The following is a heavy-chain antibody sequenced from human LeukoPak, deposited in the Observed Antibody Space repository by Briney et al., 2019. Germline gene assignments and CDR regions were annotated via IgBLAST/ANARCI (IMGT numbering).Heavy chain of an antibody. Sequence: SETLSLTCTVSGGSISSGGFYWSWIRQHPGKGLEWIGYIYHSGTTYYNPSLKSRLTISVDTSKNQFFLDLSSVTAADTAVYYCARGGNTVTTDYWGQGTLVTVSS. CDR3: ARGGNTVTTDY. J-gene: IGHJ4*02. CDR2: IYHSGTT. D-gene: IGHD4-11*01. CDR1: GGSISSGGFY. V-gene: IGHV4-31*03.